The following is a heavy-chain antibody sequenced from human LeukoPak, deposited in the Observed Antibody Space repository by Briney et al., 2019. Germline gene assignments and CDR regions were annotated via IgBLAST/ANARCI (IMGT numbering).Heavy chain of an antibody. J-gene: IGHJ4*02. CDR1: GFTLSKHW. CDR3: GREWAVDF. CDR2: IKQDGSEK. Sequence: PGGSPRLSCAASGFTLSKHWMTWVRQAPGKGLECVAIIKQDGSEKYYVNSVKGRFTISRDNAKNSLYLQMNSLRVEDTAVYYCGREWAVDFWGQGTLVTVSS. V-gene: IGHV3-7*01.